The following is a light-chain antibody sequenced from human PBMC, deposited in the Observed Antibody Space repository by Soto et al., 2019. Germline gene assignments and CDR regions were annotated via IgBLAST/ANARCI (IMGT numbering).Light chain of an antibody. CDR1: QSVVYSSNNENY. V-gene: IGKV4-1*01. J-gene: IGKJ4*01. Sequence: DIVMTQSPDSLSVSLGERATINCKSSQSVVYSSNNENYLAWYQQKPGQPPKLLISWASTRESGVPDRFTGGGSGTEFTLTIGSLQPEDVAIYYCQQYVSVPLTFGGGTKLEIK. CDR3: QQYVSVPLT. CDR2: WAS.